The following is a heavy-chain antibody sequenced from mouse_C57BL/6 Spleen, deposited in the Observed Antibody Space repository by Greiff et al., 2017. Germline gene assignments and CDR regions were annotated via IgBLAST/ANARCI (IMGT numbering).Heavy chain of an antibody. J-gene: IGHJ4*01. CDR3: ASDSDYGYGRNASDY. CDR2: ISDGGSYT. Sequence: DVKLVESGGGLVKPGGSLKLSCAASGFTFSSYAMSWVRQTPEKRLEWVATISDGGSYTYYPDNVKGRFTISRDNAKNKLYLQLSHLKSEDTAMYYAASDSDYGYGRNASDYWGQGTSVTVSS. CDR1: GFTFSSYA. D-gene: IGHD2-12*01. V-gene: IGHV5-4*03.